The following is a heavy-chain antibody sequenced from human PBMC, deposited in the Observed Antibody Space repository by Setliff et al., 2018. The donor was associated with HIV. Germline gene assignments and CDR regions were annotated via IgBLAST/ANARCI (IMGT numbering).Heavy chain of an antibody. V-gene: IGHV1-2*02. Sequence: GASVKVSCKASGYTFTGYYMHWVRQAPGQGLEWMGWINPNSGGTNYAQKLQGRVTMTTDTSTSTAYMELRSLRSDDTAVYYCARDSEPGIAVAGADAFDIWGQGTMVTVSS. D-gene: IGHD6-19*01. CDR2: INPNSGGT. J-gene: IGHJ3*02. CDR3: ARDSEPGIAVAGADAFDI. CDR1: GYTFTGYY.